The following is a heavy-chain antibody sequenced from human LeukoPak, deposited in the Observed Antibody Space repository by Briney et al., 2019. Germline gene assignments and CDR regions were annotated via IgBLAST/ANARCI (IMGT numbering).Heavy chain of an antibody. Sequence: PGGSLRLSCAASGFTFEDYAMHWVRQAPGKGLEWVSGINWNSGSIGYADSVKGRFTISRDNAKNSLYLQMNSLRAEDTALYYCAKFGSSGYWGQGTLVTVSS. J-gene: IGHJ4*02. CDR3: AKFGSSGY. CDR2: INWNSGSI. V-gene: IGHV3-9*01. D-gene: IGHD1-14*01. CDR1: GFTFEDYA.